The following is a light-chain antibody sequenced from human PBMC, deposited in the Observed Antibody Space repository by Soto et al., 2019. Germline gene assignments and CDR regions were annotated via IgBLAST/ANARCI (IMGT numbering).Light chain of an antibody. CDR2: GAS. J-gene: IGKJ1*01. Sequence: EIVLTQSPGTLSLSPGERATLSCRASQSFSSTYLAWYQQRPGQAPRLPIYGASSRATGIPDRFSGSASGTEFTLTVSRLEPEDFAVYYCQQYGGSPRTFGQGTKVDIK. CDR1: QSFSSTY. V-gene: IGKV3-20*01. CDR3: QQYGGSPRT.